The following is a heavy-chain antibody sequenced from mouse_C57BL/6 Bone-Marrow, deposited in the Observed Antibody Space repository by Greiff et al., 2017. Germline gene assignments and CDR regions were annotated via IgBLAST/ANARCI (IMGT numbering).Heavy chain of an antibody. CDR1: GFPFSSYA. J-gene: IGHJ2*01. V-gene: IGHV5-4*03. CDR2: ISDGGSYT. D-gene: IGHD2-4*01. CDR3: ARGGSTMNAS. Sequence: EVMLVESGGGLVKPGGSLQLSCAASGFPFSSYAMSWVRQTPDKRLAWVATISDGGSYTYYPDNVKGRFTISRDNAKNNLYLQMSHLKSEDTAMYYCARGGSTMNASWRQCTTLPVFS.